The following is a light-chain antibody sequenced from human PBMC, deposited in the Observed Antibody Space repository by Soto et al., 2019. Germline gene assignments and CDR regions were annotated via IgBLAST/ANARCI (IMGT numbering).Light chain of an antibody. J-gene: IGKJ4*01. CDR1: HSVSSD. V-gene: IGKV3-11*01. Sequence: EIVLTQSPVTLSLSPGERATLSCRASHSVSSDLLWYQQKPGQSPRLLISDASNRATGISARFSGSGSGTDFILTISSLEPEDFAVYYCQQRNRWPLTFGGGTRVEIK. CDR2: DAS. CDR3: QQRNRWPLT.